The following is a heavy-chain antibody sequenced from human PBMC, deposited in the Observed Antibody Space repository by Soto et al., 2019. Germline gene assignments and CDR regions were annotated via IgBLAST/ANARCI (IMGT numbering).Heavy chain of an antibody. J-gene: IGHJ4*02. CDR2: ISSNGGYT. V-gene: IGHV3-64*01. CDR3: ARRDGYNFDY. CDR1: RFTFSSYA. Sequence: EVQLVESGGGLVQPGGSLRLSYAASRFTFSSYAMHWVRQAPGKGLEYVSAISSNGGYTYYANSLKGRFTISRDNSKNTLYLQMGSLRAEDMAVYYCARRDGYNFDYWGQGTLVTVSS. D-gene: IGHD5-12*01.